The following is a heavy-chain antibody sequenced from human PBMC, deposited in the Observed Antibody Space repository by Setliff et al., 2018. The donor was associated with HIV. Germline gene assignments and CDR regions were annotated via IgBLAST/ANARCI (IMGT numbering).Heavy chain of an antibody. CDR2: ISYDGSNK. D-gene: IGHD6-6*01. CDR3: ARDRKFGSSGHYYYYMDV. Sequence: GGSLRLSCVASGFIFSSKAMHWVRQAPGKGLEWVAVISYDGSNKYYADSVQGRFTISRDNSKNTLSLQMNSLRAGDTAVYYCARDRKFGSSGHYYYYMDVWGKGTTVTVSS. CDR1: GFIFSSKA. V-gene: IGHV3-30*04. J-gene: IGHJ6*03.